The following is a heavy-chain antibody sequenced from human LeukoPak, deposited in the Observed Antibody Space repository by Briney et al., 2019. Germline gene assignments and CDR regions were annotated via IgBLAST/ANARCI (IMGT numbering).Heavy chain of an antibody. CDR1: GFTFSSYA. CDR2: ISGSGGST. Sequence: PGGSLRLSCAASGFTFSSYAMSWVRQAPGKGLEWVSAISGSGGSTYYADSVKGRFTISRDNSKNTLYLQMNSLRAEDTAVYYRAKDQTSSSLFHAFDIWGQGTMVTVSS. V-gene: IGHV3-23*01. J-gene: IGHJ3*02. CDR3: AKDQTSSSLFHAFDI. D-gene: IGHD6-6*01.